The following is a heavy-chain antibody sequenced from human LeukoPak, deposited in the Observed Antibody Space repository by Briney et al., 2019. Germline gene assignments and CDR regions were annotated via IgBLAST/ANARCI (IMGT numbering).Heavy chain of an antibody. CDR2: IYYSGST. CDR1: GGFISSYY. Sequence: SETLSLTXTVSGGFISSYYWSWIRQPPGKGLEWIGYIYYSGSTNYNPSLKSRVTISVDTSKNQFSLKLSSVTAADTAVYYCARHPEYSYGSAHAFDIWGQGTMVTVSS. V-gene: IGHV4-59*01. CDR3: ARHPEYSYGSAHAFDI. D-gene: IGHD5-18*01. J-gene: IGHJ3*02.